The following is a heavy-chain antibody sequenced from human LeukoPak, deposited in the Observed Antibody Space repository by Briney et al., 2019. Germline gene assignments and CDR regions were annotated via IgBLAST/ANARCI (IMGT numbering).Heavy chain of an antibody. D-gene: IGHD3-22*01. CDR2: IYSGGST. J-gene: IGHJ6*02. V-gene: IGHV3-66*01. Sequence: GGSLRLSRAASGFTVSSNYMSWVRQAPGKGLEWVSVIYSGGSTYYADSVKGRFTISRDNSKNTLYLQMNSLRAEDTAVYYCARDTQTSYDSSGYYSISYGMDVWGQGTTVTVSS. CDR1: GFTVSSNY. CDR3: ARDTQTSYDSSGYYSISYGMDV.